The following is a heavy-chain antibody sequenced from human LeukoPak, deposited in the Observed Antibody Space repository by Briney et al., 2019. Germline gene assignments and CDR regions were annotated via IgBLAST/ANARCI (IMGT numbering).Heavy chain of an antibody. Sequence: GGSLRLSCAASGFTFDDYGMSWVRQAPGKGLEWVSGINWNGDSTGYADSVKGRFTISRDNAKNSLYLQMNSLRAEDSALYYCARVHSSGYPYYFDCWGQGTLVTVSS. CDR1: GFTFDDYG. V-gene: IGHV3-20*04. D-gene: IGHD3-22*01. J-gene: IGHJ4*02. CDR2: INWNGDST. CDR3: ARVHSSGYPYYFDC.